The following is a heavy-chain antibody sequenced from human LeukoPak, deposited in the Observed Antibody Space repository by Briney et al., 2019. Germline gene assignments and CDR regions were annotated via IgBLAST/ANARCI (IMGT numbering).Heavy chain of an antibody. CDR1: GYTFTGYD. J-gene: IGHJ6*03. Sequence: ASVKVSCKASGYTFTGYDIHWVRQAPGQGLERMGFINPNSGGTNYAQKFQGRVTMTRDTSISTAYMELSRLRSDDTAVYYCARAGYEYYYYYMDVWGKGTTVTISS. D-gene: IGHD1-1*01. CDR2: INPNSGGT. CDR3: ARAGYEYYYYYMDV. V-gene: IGHV1-2*02.